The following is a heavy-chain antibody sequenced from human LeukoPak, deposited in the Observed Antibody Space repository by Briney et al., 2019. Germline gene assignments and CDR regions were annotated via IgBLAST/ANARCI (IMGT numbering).Heavy chain of an antibody. CDR2: ITSSSSYV. CDR1: GFTFSTYN. D-gene: IGHD3-10*01. CDR3: AKGLRITMVRGVILYMDV. J-gene: IGHJ6*03. Sequence: GGSLRLSCEASGFTFSTYNMNWVRQAPGKRLEWVSSITSSSSYVFYADSVKGRFTISRDNSKNTLYLQMNSLRAEDTAVYYCAKGLRITMVRGVILYMDVWGKGTTVTVSS. V-gene: IGHV3-21*04.